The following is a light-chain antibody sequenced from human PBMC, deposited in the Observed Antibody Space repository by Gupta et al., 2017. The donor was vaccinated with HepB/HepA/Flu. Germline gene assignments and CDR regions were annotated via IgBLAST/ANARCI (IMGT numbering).Light chain of an antibody. V-gene: IGKV3-11*01. CDR3: QQRGNWS. Sequence: EVVLTQSRATLSLYPGERATLSCRASRRISRFLAWYQQKPGQAPWLLIYDASKRATGIPASCSGSGSGTDFTLTISNVEPDDFAVYFCQQRGNWSFGGGTKVEI. J-gene: IGKJ4*01. CDR2: DAS. CDR1: RRISRF.